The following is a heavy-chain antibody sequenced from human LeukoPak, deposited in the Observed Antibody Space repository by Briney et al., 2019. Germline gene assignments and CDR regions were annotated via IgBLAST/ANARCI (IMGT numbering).Heavy chain of an antibody. CDR2: INPNSGGT. V-gene: IGHV1-2*02. D-gene: IGHD3-3*01. CDR1: GYTFTGYY. CDR3: ARGNYDFWSGYYHPYYYYGMDV. Sequence: ASVKVSCKASGYTFTGYYMHWVRQAPGQGLEWMGWINPNSGGTNYAQKFQGRVTMTRNTSISTAYMELSSLRSEDTAVYYCARGNYDFWSGYYHPYYYYGMDVWGQGTTVTVSS. J-gene: IGHJ6*02.